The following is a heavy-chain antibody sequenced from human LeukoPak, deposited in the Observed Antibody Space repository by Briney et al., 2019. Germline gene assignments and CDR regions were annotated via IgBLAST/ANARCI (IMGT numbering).Heavy chain of an antibody. CDR1: GFTFSIYA. V-gene: IGHV3-23*01. CDR3: ARDLNGSFDY. Sequence: GGSLRLSCAASGFTFSIYAMSWVRQDPGKGPEWVSTISGSGDSTHYADSVKGRFTISRDNSKNTLYLQMNSLRAEDTAVYYCARDLNGSFDYWGQGTLVTVSS. D-gene: IGHD2-8*01. J-gene: IGHJ4*02. CDR2: ISGSGDST.